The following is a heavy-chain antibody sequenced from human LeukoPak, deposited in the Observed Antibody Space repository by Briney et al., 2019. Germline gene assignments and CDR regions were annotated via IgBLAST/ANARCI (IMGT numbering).Heavy chain of an antibody. V-gene: IGHV1-2*02. CDR2: INPNSGGT. CDR3: ARGLTVTTSAPGY. CDR1: GYTFTGYY. Sequence: ASVKVSCKASGYTFTGYYMHWVRQAPGQGLEWMGWINPNSGGTNYAQKFQGRVTMTRDTSISTAYMELGRLRSDDTAVYYCARGLTVTTSAPGYWGQGTLVTVSS. J-gene: IGHJ4*02. D-gene: IGHD4-11*01.